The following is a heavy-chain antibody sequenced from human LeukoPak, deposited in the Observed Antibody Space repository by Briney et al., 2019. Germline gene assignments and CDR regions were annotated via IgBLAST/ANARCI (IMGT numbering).Heavy chain of an antibody. J-gene: IGHJ4*02. CDR3: AKDWAPGDLGLGYRPVTPYDY. V-gene: IGHV3-23*01. CDR1: GFSFDNYA. CDR2: ISGSGGGA. Sequence: PGGSLRLSCVASGFSFDNYAMSWVRQAPGKGLEWVSAISGSGGGAYYADSVKGRFTISRDNSKNTLYLQMNSLRAEDTAVYYRAKDWAPGDLGLGYRPVTPYDYWGQGTLVSVSS. D-gene: IGHD2-21*02.